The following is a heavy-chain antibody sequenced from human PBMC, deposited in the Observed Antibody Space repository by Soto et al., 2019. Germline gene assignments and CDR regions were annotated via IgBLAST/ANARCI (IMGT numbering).Heavy chain of an antibody. Sequence: SETLSLTCTVSGGSISSYYWSWIRQPPGKGLEWIGYIYYSGSTNYNPSPKSRVTISVDTSKNQFSLKLSSVTAADTAVYYCARDLAVVTDYYGMDVWGQGTTVTVSS. CDR2: IYYSGST. D-gene: IGHD2-15*01. CDR1: GGSISSYY. V-gene: IGHV4-59*01. J-gene: IGHJ6*02. CDR3: ARDLAVVTDYYGMDV.